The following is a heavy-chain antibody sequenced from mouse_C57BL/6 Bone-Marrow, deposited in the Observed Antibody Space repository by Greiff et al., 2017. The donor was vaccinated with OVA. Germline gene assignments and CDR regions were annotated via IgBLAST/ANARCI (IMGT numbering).Heavy chain of an antibody. D-gene: IGHD2-5*01. CDR1: GFTFSNYW. Sequence: EVQGVESGGGLVQPGGSMKLSCVASGFTFSNYWMNWVRQSPEKGLEWVAQIRLKSDNYATHYAESVKGRFTISRDDSKSSVYLQMNNLRAEDTGIYYCTSLAYYSNLFAYWGQGTLVTVSA. V-gene: IGHV6-3*01. CDR3: TSLAYYSNLFAY. J-gene: IGHJ3*01. CDR2: IRLKSDNYAT.